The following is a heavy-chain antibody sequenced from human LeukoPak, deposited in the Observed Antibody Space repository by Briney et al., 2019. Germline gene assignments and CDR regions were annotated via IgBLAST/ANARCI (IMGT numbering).Heavy chain of an antibody. D-gene: IGHD3-16*02. V-gene: IGHV3-7*01. CDR1: GFAFSNSW. CDR2: IKLDGSEK. CDR3: ARGPPGSDRAFDI. Sequence: GGSLRLSCTASGFAFSNSWMSWVRQAPGEGLEWVASIKLDGSEKYYVDSVKGRFTISRDNAKNSLSLQMNSLRAEDTAVYYCARGPPGSDRAFDIWGQGTMVTVSS. J-gene: IGHJ3*02.